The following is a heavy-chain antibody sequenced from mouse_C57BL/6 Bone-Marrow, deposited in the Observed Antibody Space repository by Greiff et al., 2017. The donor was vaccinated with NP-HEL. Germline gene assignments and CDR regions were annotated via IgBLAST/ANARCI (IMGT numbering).Heavy chain of an antibody. V-gene: IGHV1-54*01. Sequence: VQLQQSGAELVRPGTSVKVSCKASGYAFTNYLIAWVKQRPGQGLEWIGVINPGSGGTNYNEKFKGKATLTADKSSSTAYMQLSSLTSEDAAVYFCAITTVVAPYYYAMDYWGQGTSVTDSS. D-gene: IGHD1-1*01. CDR2: INPGSGGT. CDR3: AITTVVAPYYYAMDY. J-gene: IGHJ4*01. CDR1: GYAFTNYL.